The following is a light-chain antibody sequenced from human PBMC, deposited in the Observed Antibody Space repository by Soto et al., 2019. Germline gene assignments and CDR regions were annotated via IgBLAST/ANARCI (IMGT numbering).Light chain of an antibody. CDR2: KAS. V-gene: IGKV1-5*03. J-gene: IGKJ2*01. Sequence: DIQMAQSPSTLSASVGDRVTIACRASQSISNWLAWYQQKPGKAPKLVIYKASSLETGVPSRFSGSGSGTEFTLTTSSLQPDDFATYYCQQYNGYSYTFGQGTKLEIK. CDR1: QSISNW. CDR3: QQYNGYSYT.